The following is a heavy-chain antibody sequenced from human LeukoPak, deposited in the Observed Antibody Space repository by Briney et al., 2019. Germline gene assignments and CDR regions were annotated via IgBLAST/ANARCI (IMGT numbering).Heavy chain of an antibody. D-gene: IGHD6-19*01. Sequence: ASVKVSCKASGYTFTSYGMNWVRQAPGQGLEWMGWINTNTGNPTYAQGFTGRFVFSLDTSVSTAYLQISSLKAEDTAVYYCARIPGSGWYQIFDYWGQGTLVTASS. CDR3: ARIPGSGWYQIFDY. CDR1: GYTFTSYG. J-gene: IGHJ4*02. V-gene: IGHV7-4-1*02. CDR2: INTNTGNP.